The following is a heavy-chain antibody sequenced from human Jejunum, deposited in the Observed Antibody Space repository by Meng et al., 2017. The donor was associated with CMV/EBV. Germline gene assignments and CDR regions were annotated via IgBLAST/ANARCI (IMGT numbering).Heavy chain of an antibody. Sequence: LDSGGGRVNQQKTLTLTCAVSGVSISNNHWWGCVRQSPGTGLEWIGEISHSGSTNYNPSLQSRVTISLDKSRNQFSLTLSSVTAADTAIYYCARSSGWYAIDVWGQGTMVTVSS. CDR2: ISHSGST. V-gene: IGHV4-4*03. D-gene: IGHD6-19*01. J-gene: IGHJ6*02. CDR1: GVSISNNHW. CDR3: ARSSGWYAIDV.